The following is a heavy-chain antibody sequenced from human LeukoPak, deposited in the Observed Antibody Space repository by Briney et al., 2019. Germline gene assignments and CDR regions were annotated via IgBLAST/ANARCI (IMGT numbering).Heavy chain of an antibody. CDR3: ARDRADYDILTGYYYYFDY. CDR2: IYSGGST. Sequence: GGSLRLSCAASGITVSSNYMNWVRQAPGKGLEWVSVIYSGGSTYYADSVKGRFTISRDNSKNTLYLQMNGLRAEDTAVYYCARDRADYDILTGYYYYFDYWGQGTLVTVSS. CDR1: GITVSSNY. D-gene: IGHD3-9*01. V-gene: IGHV3-66*01. J-gene: IGHJ4*02.